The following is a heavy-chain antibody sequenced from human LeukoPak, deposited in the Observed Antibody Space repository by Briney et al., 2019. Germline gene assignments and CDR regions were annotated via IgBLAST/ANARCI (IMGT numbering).Heavy chain of an antibody. J-gene: IGHJ3*02. Sequence: SETLSLTCTVSGGSINSTSNYWGWIRQPPGKGLEWIVSIYYSGITSYNPSLKSRVTISVHTSNNQCSLKLSDVTAADTAVYVCGGEKGHLGVYCGGDWLDAFDIWGQGTMVTVSS. CDR2: IYYSGIT. V-gene: IGHV4-39*07. D-gene: IGHD2-21*02. CDR1: GGSINSTSNY. CDR3: GGEKGHLGVYCGGDWLDAFDI.